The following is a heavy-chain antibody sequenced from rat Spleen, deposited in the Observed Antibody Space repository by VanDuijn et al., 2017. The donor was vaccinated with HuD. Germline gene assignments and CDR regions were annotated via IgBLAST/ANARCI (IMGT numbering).Heavy chain of an antibody. D-gene: IGHD1-10*01. V-gene: IGHV3-1*01. CDR2: ITYSGST. CDR1: GYSITNNY. Sequence: EVQLQESGPGLVKPSQSLSLTCSVTGYSITNNYWDWIRKFPGNKMEWIGHITYSGSTSYNPSLKSRISITRDTSKNQFFLQVNSVTTEDTATYYCGRDNNYKAYWGQGVMVTVSS. J-gene: IGHJ2*01. CDR3: GRDNNYKAY.